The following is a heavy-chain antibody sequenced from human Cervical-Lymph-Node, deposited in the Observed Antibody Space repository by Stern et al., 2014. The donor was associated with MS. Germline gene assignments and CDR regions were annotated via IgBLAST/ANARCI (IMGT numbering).Heavy chain of an antibody. CDR2: IKEDGTEK. J-gene: IGHJ5*02. CDR1: GSTVSSFW. D-gene: IGHD6-13*01. CDR3: PRDSCYGGWSAP. Sequence: EMQLVESGGGLVQPGGSLRLSCAASGSTVSSFWMSWVRQAPGKGLEWVANIKEDGTEKFYVDSVKGRFTISRDNSKNTLYLQMNTLRAEDTAVYYFPRDSCYGGWSAPWGQGTLVTVSS. V-gene: IGHV3-7*01.